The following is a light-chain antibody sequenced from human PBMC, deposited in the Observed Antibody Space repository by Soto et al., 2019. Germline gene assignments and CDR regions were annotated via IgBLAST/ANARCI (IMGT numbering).Light chain of an antibody. CDR1: SSDVGGYNY. V-gene: IGLV2-14*01. J-gene: IGLJ2*01. Sequence: QSALTQPASVSGSPGQSITISCTGTSSDVGGYNYVSWYQQHPGKAPKLMIYDVSNRPSGGSNRFSGSKSGNTASLTISGLQAEDEADYYCSSYTSSSTRVVFGGGTKVTVL. CDR3: SSYTSSSTRVV. CDR2: DVS.